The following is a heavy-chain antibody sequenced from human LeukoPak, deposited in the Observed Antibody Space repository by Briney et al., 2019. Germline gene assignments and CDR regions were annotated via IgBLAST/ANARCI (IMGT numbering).Heavy chain of an antibody. CDR1: GYTFTSYG. CDR3: ARTPIGGTYYYYMDV. J-gene: IGHJ6*03. CDR2: IIPIFGTA. Sequence: ASVKVSCKASGYTFTSYGISWVRQAPGQGLEWMGGIIPIFGTANYAQKFQGRVTITADESTSTAYMELSSLRSEDTAVYYCARTPIGGTYYYYMDVWGKGTTVTISS. D-gene: IGHD1-26*01. V-gene: IGHV1-69*13.